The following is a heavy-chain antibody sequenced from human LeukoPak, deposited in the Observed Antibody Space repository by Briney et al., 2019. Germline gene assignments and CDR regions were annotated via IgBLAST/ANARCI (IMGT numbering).Heavy chain of an antibody. CDR3: AKGSRAARPYYFDY. J-gene: IGHJ4*02. V-gene: IGHV3-23*01. CDR1: GATFSSYA. D-gene: IGHD6-6*01. Sequence: PGGSLRLSCAAPGATFSSYAMSWVRQAPGRGLEWVSATTDRGDSTYSADSRFTISRDNSKNTLYLQMNSLRAEDTAVYYCAKGSRAARPYYFDYWGQGTLVTVSS. CDR2: TTDRGDST.